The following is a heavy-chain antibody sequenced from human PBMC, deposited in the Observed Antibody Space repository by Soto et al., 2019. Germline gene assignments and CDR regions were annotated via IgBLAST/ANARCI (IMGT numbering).Heavy chain of an antibody. Sequence: LSLTCTVSGGSISSYYWSWIRQPAGKGLEWIGRIYTSGSTNYNPSLKSRVTMSVDTSKNQFSLKLSSVTAADTAVYYCARGSYDFWSGYSTDYYYYGMDVWGQGTTVTV. D-gene: IGHD3-3*01. CDR2: IYTSGST. CDR1: GGSISSYY. CDR3: ARGSYDFWSGYSTDYYYYGMDV. V-gene: IGHV4-4*07. J-gene: IGHJ6*02.